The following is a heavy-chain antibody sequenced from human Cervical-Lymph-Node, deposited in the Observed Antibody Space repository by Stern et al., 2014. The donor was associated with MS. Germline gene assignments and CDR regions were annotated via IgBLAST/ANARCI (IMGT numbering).Heavy chain of an antibody. D-gene: IGHD1-26*01. V-gene: IGHV4-59*01. CDR1: GRSIRDVY. CDR3: AYGTLGAPGYFNC. Sequence: VQLEESGPGLVRPSETLSLTCTVSGRSIRDVYRSWIRQSPGKGLEWIGYLYKSETTNYNPSLKSRVTISLDTSRSQFFLNLTSVTPADTAVYFCAYGTLGAPGYFNCWSPGTLVTVSS. CDR2: LYKSETT. J-gene: IGHJ4*02.